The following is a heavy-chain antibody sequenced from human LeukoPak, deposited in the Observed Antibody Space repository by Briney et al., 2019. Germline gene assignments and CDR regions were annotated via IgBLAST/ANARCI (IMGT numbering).Heavy chain of an antibody. CDR1: GYTFTSYA. CDR2: INTNTGNP. Sequence: ASVKVSCKASGYTFTSYAVNWVRQAPGQGLEWMGWINTNTGNPTYAQGFTGRFVFSLDTSVSTAYLQISSLKAEDTAVYYCVVPRDSSGYYPPDAFDIWGQGTMVTVSP. J-gene: IGHJ3*02. CDR3: VVPRDSSGYYPPDAFDI. D-gene: IGHD3-22*01. V-gene: IGHV7-4-1*02.